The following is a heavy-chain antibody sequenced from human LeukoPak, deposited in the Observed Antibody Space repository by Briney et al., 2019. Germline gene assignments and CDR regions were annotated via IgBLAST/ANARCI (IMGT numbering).Heavy chain of an antibody. CDR1: GYTFTNFW. CDR2: IFPGDSDT. D-gene: IGHD6-19*01. Sequence: GESLKISCKGSGYTFTNFWIGWVCQMPGEGLEWMGIIFPGDSDTRYSPSFQGQVTISVDKSIGTAYLQWNRLKASDTAMYYCARPARPAITVAAYDYWGQGTLVTVSS. V-gene: IGHV5-51*01. J-gene: IGHJ4*02. CDR3: ARPARPAITVAAYDY.